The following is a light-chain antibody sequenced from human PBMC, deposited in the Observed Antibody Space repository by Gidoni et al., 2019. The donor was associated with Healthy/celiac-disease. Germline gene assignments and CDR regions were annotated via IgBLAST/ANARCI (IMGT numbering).Light chain of an antibody. CDR3: QQYYSLPLT. Sequence: IVMTQSPDSLAVSLGERATINCKASQSVLYSSNNKNYLAWYQHKPGQPPKLLIYWASTRESGVPDRFSGSGSGTDFTLTISSLQAEDVAVYYCQQYYSLPLTFGGGTKVEIK. CDR1: QSVLYSSNNKNY. V-gene: IGKV4-1*01. J-gene: IGKJ4*01. CDR2: WAS.